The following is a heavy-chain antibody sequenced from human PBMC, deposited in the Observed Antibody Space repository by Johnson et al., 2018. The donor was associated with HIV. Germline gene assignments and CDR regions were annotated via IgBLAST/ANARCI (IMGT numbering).Heavy chain of an antibody. D-gene: IGHD3-22*01. CDR2: ISWNSGSI. CDR3: ARGSRYTYDNDDAYLLHAFDF. Sequence: VQLVESGGGLVQPGRSLRLSCAASGFRFDDYAMHWVRQAPGKGLEWVSGISWNSGSIGYVDSVKGRFTISRDNAKNLLYLQMNSLRAEDTAVYYCARGSRYTYDNDDAYLLHAFDFWGQGTMVTVSS. CDR1: GFRFDDYA. J-gene: IGHJ3*01. V-gene: IGHV3-9*01.